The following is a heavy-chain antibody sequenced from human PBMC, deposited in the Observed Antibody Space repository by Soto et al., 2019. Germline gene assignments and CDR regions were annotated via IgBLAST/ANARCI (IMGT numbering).Heavy chain of an antibody. D-gene: IGHD3-10*01. Sequence: EVQLAESGGGMVQPGGALRLSCVASGFTFSSYDRHWVRQAPRQGLEYVSSISSNGGSTYYGNSVKGRFTISRDNSKNTLYLQLGSLSAEDMSVYYCVRRVSGAYDYWGQGTLVTVSS. V-gene: IGHV3-64*01. CDR3: VRRVSGAYDY. J-gene: IGHJ4*02. CDR1: GFTFSSYD. CDR2: ISSNGGST.